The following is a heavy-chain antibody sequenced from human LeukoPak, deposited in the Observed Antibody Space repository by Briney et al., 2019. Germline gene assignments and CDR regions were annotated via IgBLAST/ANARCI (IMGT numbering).Heavy chain of an antibody. D-gene: IGHD3-10*01. CDR1: GYTFSIYW. J-gene: IGHJ4*02. CDR2: IYPDGSGP. Sequence: GDPLKISCQGSGYTFSIYWIAWVRQMPGKGLEWMGAIYPDGSGPRYSPSFQGHITISADKSTTTAYLQWSSLKASDTAMYYCARRVYGSDSYEYFDHWGQATLVTVSS. CDR3: ARRVYGSDSYEYFDH. V-gene: IGHV5-51*01.